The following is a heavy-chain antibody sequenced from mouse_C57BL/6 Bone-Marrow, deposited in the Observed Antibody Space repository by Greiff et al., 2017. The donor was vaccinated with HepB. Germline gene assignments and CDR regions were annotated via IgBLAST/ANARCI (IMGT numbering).Heavy chain of an antibody. V-gene: IGHV1-50*01. D-gene: IGHD1-1*01. CDR2: IDPSDSYT. CDR1: GYTFTSYW. Sequence: VQLQQPGAELVKPGASVKLSCKASGYTFTSYWMQWVKQRPGQGLEWIGEIDPSDSYTNYNQKFKGKSTLTVDTSSSTAYMQLSSLTSEESAVYCCARGNYYGKGGFDYWGKGTTLTVSS. CDR3: ARGNYYGKGGFDY. J-gene: IGHJ2*01.